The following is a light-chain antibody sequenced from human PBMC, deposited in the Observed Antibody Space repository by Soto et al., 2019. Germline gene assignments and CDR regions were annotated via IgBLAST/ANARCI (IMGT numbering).Light chain of an antibody. J-gene: IGLJ1*01. CDR1: SSDVGTRNF. V-gene: IGLV2-14*01. CDR3: SSYTASTTYV. Sequence: QSALTQPASVSGSPGQSITISCTGTSSDVGTRNFVSWYQQHPGKAPKLMIYQVTNRPSGVSNRFSGSKSGNTASLTISGLQAEDEADYYCSSYTASTTYVFGNGTKVTV. CDR2: QVT.